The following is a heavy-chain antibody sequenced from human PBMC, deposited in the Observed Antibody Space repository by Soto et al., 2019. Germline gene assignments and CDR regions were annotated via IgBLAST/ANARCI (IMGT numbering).Heavy chain of an antibody. J-gene: IGHJ6*02. Sequence: PGGSLRLSCAASGFNVNSDYMNWVRQTPGKGLEWVASIGSADTTYYPGSVKGRFTISRENAKNSLYLQMNSLRAGDTAVYYCARGEKLKYYDFWSGPLPGGMDVWGQGTTVTVSS. CDR2: IGSADTT. V-gene: IGHV3-13*01. CDR1: GFNVNSDY. CDR3: ARGEKLKYYDFWSGPLPGGMDV. D-gene: IGHD3-3*01.